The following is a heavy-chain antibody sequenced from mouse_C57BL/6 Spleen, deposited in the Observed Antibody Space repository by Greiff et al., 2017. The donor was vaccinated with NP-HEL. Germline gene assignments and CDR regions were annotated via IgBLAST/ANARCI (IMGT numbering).Heavy chain of an antibody. V-gene: IGHV7-3*01. CDR1: GFTFTDYY. CDR2: IRNKANGYTT. J-gene: IGHJ2*01. CDR3: ARYRIYFDY. Sequence: EVQLVESGGGLVQPGGSLSLSCAASGFTFTDYYMSWVRQPPGKALEWLGFIRNKANGYTTEYSASVKGRFTISRDNSQSILYLQRNALRAEDSATYYCARYRIYFDYWGQGTTLTVSS.